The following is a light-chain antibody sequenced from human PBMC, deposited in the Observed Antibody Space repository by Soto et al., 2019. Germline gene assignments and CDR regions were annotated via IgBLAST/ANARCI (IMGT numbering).Light chain of an antibody. CDR3: CSYTSTSALVL. V-gene: IGLV2-14*01. Sequence: QSALTQPASVSGSPGQLITISCTGTSSDVGGYNYVSWYQQHPGKAPKLMIYDVTSRPSGVSNRFSGSKSGNTASLTISGLQAEDEADYYCCSYTSTSALVLFGGGTKLTVL. CDR1: SSDVGGYNY. CDR2: DVT. J-gene: IGLJ3*02.